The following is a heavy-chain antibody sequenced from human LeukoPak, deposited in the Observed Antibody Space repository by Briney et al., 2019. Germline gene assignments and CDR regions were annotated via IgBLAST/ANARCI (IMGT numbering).Heavy chain of an antibody. CDR3: AKGMAYNTKIFDY. D-gene: IGHD1-1*01. J-gene: IGHJ4*02. CDR2: ISWDGGST. CDR1: GFTFDDYT. Sequence: GGSLRLSCAASGFTFDDYTMHWVRQAPGKGLEWVSLISWDGGSTYYADSVKGRFTISRDNSKNSLYLQMNSLRAEDTALYYCAKGMAYNTKIFDYWGQGTLVTVSS. V-gene: IGHV3-43D*03.